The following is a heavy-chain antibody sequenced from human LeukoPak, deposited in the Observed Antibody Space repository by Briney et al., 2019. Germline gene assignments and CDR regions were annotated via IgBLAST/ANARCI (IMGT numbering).Heavy chain of an antibody. Sequence: GGSLRLSCAASGFTFSSYSMNWVRQAPGKGLEWVSSISSSSSYIYYADSVKGRFTISRDNAKNSLYLQMNSLRAEDTAVYYCAKVMRELGNYYYYGMDVWGPGTTVTVSS. CDR3: AKVMRELGNYYYYGMDV. J-gene: IGHJ6*02. CDR2: ISSSSSYI. V-gene: IGHV3-21*01. D-gene: IGHD1-26*01. CDR1: GFTFSSYS.